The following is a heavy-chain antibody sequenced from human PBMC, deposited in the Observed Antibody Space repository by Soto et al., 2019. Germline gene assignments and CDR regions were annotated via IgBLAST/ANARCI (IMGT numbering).Heavy chain of an antibody. V-gene: IGHV1-69*13. CDR2: IIPIFGTA. Sequence: SVKVSCKASGGTFSSYAISWLRQAAGQGLEWMGGIIPIFGTANYAQKFQGRVTITADESTSTAYMELSSLRSEDTAVYYCARDGQVGYSSSWATKNYYYYGMDVWGQGTTVTVSS. CDR1: GGTFSSYA. CDR3: ARDGQVGYSSSWATKNYYYYGMDV. J-gene: IGHJ6*02. D-gene: IGHD6-13*01.